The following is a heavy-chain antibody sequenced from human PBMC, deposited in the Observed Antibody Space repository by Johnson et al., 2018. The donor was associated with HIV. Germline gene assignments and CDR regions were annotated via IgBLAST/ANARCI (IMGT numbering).Heavy chain of an antibody. D-gene: IGHD6-13*01. V-gene: IGHV3-9*01. Sequence: VQLVESGGGVVQPGRSLRLSCTASGFTFDDYAMHWVRLAPGKGLEWVSGISWNSGSIAYADSVKGRFTPSRDNAKNSLYLQVKSLRAEDTALYLCAKDNGIAGTSGDAFDIWGQGTMVTVSS. CDR1: GFTFDDYA. J-gene: IGHJ3*02. CDR3: AKDNGIAGTSGDAFDI. CDR2: ISWNSGSI.